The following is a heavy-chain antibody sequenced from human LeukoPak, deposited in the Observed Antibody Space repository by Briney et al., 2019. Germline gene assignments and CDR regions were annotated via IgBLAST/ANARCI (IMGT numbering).Heavy chain of an antibody. CDR2: IYYSGST. V-gene: IGHV4-59*08. CDR3: ASTRLYYYDSSGYGDAFDI. Sequence: SETLSLTCTVSGVSISSYYWSWIRHPPGKGLEWIGYIYYSGSTNYNPSLKSRVTISVDTPKNQFSLKLSSVTAADTAVYYCASTRLYYYDSSGYGDAFDIWGQGTMVTVSS. J-gene: IGHJ3*02. CDR1: GVSISSYY. D-gene: IGHD3-22*01.